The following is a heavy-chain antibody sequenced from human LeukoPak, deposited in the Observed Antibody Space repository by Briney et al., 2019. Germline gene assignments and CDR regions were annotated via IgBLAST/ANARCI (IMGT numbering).Heavy chain of an antibody. CDR2: IKQDGNDK. J-gene: IGHJ6*02. Sequence: PGGSLRLSCAASGFTFANYWMSWVCQAPGKGLEWVANIKQDGNDKYYVDSVKGRFTISRDNTKNSLHLQMNSLRAEDTAVYYCARRDLLRSMDVWGQGTTVTVSS. D-gene: IGHD2-15*01. CDR1: GFTFANYW. V-gene: IGHV3-7*03. CDR3: ARRDLLRSMDV.